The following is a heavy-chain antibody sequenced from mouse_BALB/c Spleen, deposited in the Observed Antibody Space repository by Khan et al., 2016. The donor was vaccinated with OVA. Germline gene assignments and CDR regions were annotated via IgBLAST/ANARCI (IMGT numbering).Heavy chain of an antibody. CDR1: GYNIKDTY. CDR2: IDPANGNT. Sequence: VQLKESGAELVKPGASVKLSCTASGYNIKDTYMHWVKQRPEQGLEWIGRIDPANGNTKYDPKFQGKATITADTPSNTAYLQLSSLTSEDTAVYYWARGPRGYWGQGTTLTVSS. J-gene: IGHJ2*01. CDR3: ARGPRGY. V-gene: IGHV14-3*02.